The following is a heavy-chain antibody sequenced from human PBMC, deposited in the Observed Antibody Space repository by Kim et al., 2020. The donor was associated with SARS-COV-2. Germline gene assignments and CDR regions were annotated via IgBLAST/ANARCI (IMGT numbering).Heavy chain of an antibody. J-gene: IGHJ3*02. CDR2: IIPILGIA. V-gene: IGHV1-69*10. CDR1: GGTFSSYA. D-gene: IGHD2-15*01. Sequence: SVKVSCKASGGTFSSYAISWVRQAPGQGLEWMGRIIPILGIANYAQKFQGRVTITADKSTSTAYMELSSLRSEDTAVYYCASPGGYGGKGDDAFDIWGQGTMVTVSS. CDR3: ASPGGYGGKGDDAFDI.